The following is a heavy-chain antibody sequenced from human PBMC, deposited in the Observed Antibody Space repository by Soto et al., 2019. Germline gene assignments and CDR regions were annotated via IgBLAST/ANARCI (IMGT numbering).Heavy chain of an antibody. CDR2: IRYDGTNK. D-gene: IGHD6-13*01. Sequence: QVQLVESGGGVAQPGRSLRLSCAASGFTYSSYGMNWVRQAPGTGLEWVAVIRYDGTNKYYAESVKGRFTISRDNSKNTLYLQLSSLRLDDTAVYYCARGIIAGPGRVYFDYWGQGTLVTVSS. J-gene: IGHJ4*02. CDR1: GFTYSSYG. CDR3: ARGIIAGPGRVYFDY. V-gene: IGHV3-33*01.